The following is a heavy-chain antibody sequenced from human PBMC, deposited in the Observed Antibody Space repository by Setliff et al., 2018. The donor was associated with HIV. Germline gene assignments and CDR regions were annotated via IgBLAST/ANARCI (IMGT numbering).Heavy chain of an antibody. D-gene: IGHD6-6*01. Sequence: PGGSLRLSCAASGFTFSAYDIHWVRQAPGKGLEWVALIWFDGSNKYYGDSVKGRFTVSRDNSRNTVYLQMNSLRAEDTAVYYCARDVGSSSYFDYWGQGTLVTVSS. CDR1: GFTFSAYD. V-gene: IGHV3-33*01. CDR2: IWFDGSNK. J-gene: IGHJ4*02. CDR3: ARDVGSSSYFDY.